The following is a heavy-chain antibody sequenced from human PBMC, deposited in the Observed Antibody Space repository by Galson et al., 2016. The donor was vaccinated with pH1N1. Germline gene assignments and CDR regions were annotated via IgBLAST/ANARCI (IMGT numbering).Heavy chain of an antibody. CDR2: ISVYGGSS. V-gene: IGHV3-23*01. J-gene: IGHJ4*02. CDR1: GFVFSSCG. CDR3: TAYCSGYSCPDY. D-gene: IGHD2-15*01. Sequence: SLRLSCAASGFVFSSCGMNWVRQAPGKGLEWVSVISVYGGSSYYADSVKGRFTISRDNSKNTVYLQMDSLRAEDTAIYYCTAYCSGYSCPDYWGQGTLVTVSS.